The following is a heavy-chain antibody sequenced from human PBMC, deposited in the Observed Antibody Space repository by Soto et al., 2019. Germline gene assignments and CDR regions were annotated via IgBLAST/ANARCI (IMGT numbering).Heavy chain of an antibody. D-gene: IGHD1-26*01. CDR2: ITGNGNT. V-gene: IGHV1-3*01. J-gene: IGHJ5*02. CDR1: GYTFIIYA. CDR3: ARGVGPTHP. Sequence: ASVKVSCKASGYTFIIYAIHWVRQAPGQRLEWMGWITGNGNTKYSQKFPGRVTITRDTSASTAYMELSSLRSEDTAVYYCARGVGPTHPWGQGTLVTVSS.